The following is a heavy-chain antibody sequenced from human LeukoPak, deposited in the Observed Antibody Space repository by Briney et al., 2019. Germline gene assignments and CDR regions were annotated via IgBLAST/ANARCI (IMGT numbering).Heavy chain of an antibody. V-gene: IGHV3-7*04. CDR1: GFTFSSYG. Sequence: SGGSLRLSCAASGFTFSSYGMSWVRQAPGKGLEWVANIKQDGSEKYYVDSVKGRFTISRDNAKNSLYLQMNSLRAEDTAVYYCARGFSSGSYFFWFDPWGQGTLVTVSS. J-gene: IGHJ5*02. CDR3: ARGFSSGSYFFWFDP. D-gene: IGHD3-10*01. CDR2: IKQDGSEK.